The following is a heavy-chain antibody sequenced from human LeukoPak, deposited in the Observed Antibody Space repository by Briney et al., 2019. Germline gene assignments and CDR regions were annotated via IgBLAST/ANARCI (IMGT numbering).Heavy chain of an antibody. CDR1: GFTFSSYA. Sequence: PGGSLRLSCAASGFTFSSYAMSWVRQAPGKGLELVSAISGSGGSRYYAGSAKGRFTISRDNSKDTLYLQMNSLRAEDTAVYYCAKTYYYDSSGYYFDYWGQGTLVTVSS. J-gene: IGHJ4*02. D-gene: IGHD3-22*01. CDR3: AKTYYYDSSGYYFDY. V-gene: IGHV3-23*01. CDR2: ISGSGGSR.